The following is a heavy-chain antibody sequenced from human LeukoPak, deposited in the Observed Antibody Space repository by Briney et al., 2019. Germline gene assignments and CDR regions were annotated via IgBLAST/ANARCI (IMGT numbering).Heavy chain of an antibody. Sequence: GGSLRLSCAASGFTFRDYYMSWIRQAPGKGLEWASYISTSGSPVYYADSVKGRFTTSRDNAKNSLYLQMNSLRADDTAVYYCARLMTSSSWYSDYWGQGTLVTVS. CDR3: ARLMTSSSWYSDY. D-gene: IGHD6-13*01. J-gene: IGHJ4*02. CDR2: ISTSGSPV. V-gene: IGHV3-11*01. CDR1: GFTFRDYY.